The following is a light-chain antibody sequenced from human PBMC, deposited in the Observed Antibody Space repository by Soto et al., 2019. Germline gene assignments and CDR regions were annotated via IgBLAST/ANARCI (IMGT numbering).Light chain of an antibody. CDR1: SSDVGGYDY. V-gene: IGLV2-8*01. Sequence: QSALTQPPSASGSPGQSVTIACTGTSSDVGGYDYVSWYQQHPGKAPKLMIYEVTIRPSGVSDRFSGSKSGTTASLTVSGLQAEDEADYYCCSYAGSRVFGGGTKLTVL. CDR2: EVT. J-gene: IGLJ3*02. CDR3: CSYAGSRV.